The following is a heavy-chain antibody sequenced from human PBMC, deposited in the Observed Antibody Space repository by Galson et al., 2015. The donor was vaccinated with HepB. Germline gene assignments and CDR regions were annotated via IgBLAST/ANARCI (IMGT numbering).Heavy chain of an antibody. CDR1: GFTFSSYS. D-gene: IGHD5-18*01. J-gene: IGHJ6*02. CDR3: AREQDTAIAYYYYGMDV. V-gene: IGHV3-21*01. CDR2: ISSSSSYI. Sequence: SLRLSCAASGFTFSSYSMNWVRQAPGKGLEWVSSISSSSSYIYYADSVKGRFTISRDNAKNLLYLQMNSLRAEDTAVYYCAREQDTAIAYYYYGMDVWGQGATVTVSS.